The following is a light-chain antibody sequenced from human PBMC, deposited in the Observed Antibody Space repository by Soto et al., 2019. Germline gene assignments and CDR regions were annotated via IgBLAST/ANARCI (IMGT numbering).Light chain of an antibody. J-gene: IGLJ2*01. Sequence: QSALTQPPSASGSPGQSVTISCTGTSSDVGKYGSVSWYQQHPGKAPKLMIYEVSKRPSGVPDRFSGSKSGNTASLTVSGLQAEDEADYYCTSYADSSTPVLFGGGTKLTVL. CDR1: SSDVGKYGS. V-gene: IGLV2-8*01. CDR2: EVS. CDR3: TSYADSSTPVL.